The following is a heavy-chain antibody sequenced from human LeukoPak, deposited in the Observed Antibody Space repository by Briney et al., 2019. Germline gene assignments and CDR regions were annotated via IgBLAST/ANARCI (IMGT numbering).Heavy chain of an antibody. V-gene: IGHV4-59*01. CDR2: IYYSGST. J-gene: IGHJ4*02. Sequence: SETLSLTCTVSGGSISSYYWSWIRQLPGKGLEWIGYIYYSGSTNYNPSLKSRVTISVDTSKNQFSLKLSSVTAADTAVYYCARDHNGVLDYWGQGTLVTVSS. CDR1: GGSISSYY. CDR3: ARDHNGVLDY. D-gene: IGHD2-8*01.